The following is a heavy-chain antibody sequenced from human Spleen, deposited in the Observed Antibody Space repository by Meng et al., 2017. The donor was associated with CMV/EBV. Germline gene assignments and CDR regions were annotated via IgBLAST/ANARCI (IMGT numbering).Heavy chain of an antibody. V-gene: IGHV3-20*03. CDR2: INWNGGST. D-gene: IGHD3-9*01. Sequence: MIWVRQAQGKGLESVAGINWNGGSTGYEDSVKGRFTISRDKAKNSLYLQMNSLRAEDTALYYCARNFRYYDILTGYYTSFYYYGMDVWGQGTTVTVSS. J-gene: IGHJ6*02. CDR3: ARNFRYYDILTGYYTSFYYYGMDV.